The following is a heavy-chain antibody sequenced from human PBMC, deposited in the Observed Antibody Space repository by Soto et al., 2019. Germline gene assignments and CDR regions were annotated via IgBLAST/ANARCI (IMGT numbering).Heavy chain of an antibody. V-gene: IGHV3-23*01. CDR3: AKDLFGWTGPSGYFDY. J-gene: IGHJ4*02. D-gene: IGHD1-1*01. CDR1: GFTFSSYA. CDR2: ISGSGGST. Sequence: PGGSLRLSCAASGFTFSSYAMSWVRQAPGKGLEWVSSISGSGGSTYYADSVKGRFTISRDNSKNTLYLQMNSLRAEDTALYYCAKDLFGWTGPSGYFDYWGQGTLVTVSS.